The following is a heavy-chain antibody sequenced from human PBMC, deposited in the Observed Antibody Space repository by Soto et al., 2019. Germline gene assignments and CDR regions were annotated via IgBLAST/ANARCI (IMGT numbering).Heavy chain of an antibody. D-gene: IGHD6-13*01. J-gene: IGHJ6*03. Sequence: GESLKISCAASGFTFSSYWMSWVRQAPGKGLEWVANIKQDGSEKYYVDSVKGRFTISRDNAKNSLYLQMNSLRAEDTAVYYCASTPHSSSWYLYYYYYMDVWGKGTTVTVSS. V-gene: IGHV3-7*01. CDR2: IKQDGSEK. CDR1: GFTFSSYW. CDR3: ASTPHSSSWYLYYYYYMDV.